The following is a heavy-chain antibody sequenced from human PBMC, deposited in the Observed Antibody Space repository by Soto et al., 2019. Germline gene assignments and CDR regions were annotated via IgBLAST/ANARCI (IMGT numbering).Heavy chain of an antibody. J-gene: IGHJ5*02. CDR2: ISSGSVSI. D-gene: IGHD6-25*01. Sequence: SGGSLRISCAASGFSLCDYWMHWVRQAPGKGLEWVSFISSGSVSIYYADSVKGRFTISRDNDKNSLYLQMNSLRVEDTAVYYCASGYSSGWHQGWFDPWGQGTLVTVSS. CDR1: GFSLCDYW. V-gene: IGHV3-48*01. CDR3: ASGYSSGWHQGWFDP.